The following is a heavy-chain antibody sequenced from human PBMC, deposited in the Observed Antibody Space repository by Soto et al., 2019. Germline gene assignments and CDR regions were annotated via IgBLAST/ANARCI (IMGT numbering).Heavy chain of an antibody. CDR2: ISAYNGNT. J-gene: IGHJ4*02. V-gene: IGHV1-18*04. Sequence: ASVKVSCKASGYTFTSYGISWVRQAPGQGLEWMGCISAYNGNTNYAQKLQGRVTMTKDTSTSTAYMELRSLRSDDTAVYYCARGLSIFGVVIPLYFDYWGQGSLDSVTS. CDR1: GYTFTSYG. CDR3: ARGLSIFGVVIPLYFDY. D-gene: IGHD3-3*01.